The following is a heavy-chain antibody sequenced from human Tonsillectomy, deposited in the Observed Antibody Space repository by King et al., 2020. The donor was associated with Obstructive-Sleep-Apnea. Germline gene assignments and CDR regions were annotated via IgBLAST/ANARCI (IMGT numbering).Heavy chain of an antibody. CDR2: VYYSGST. J-gene: IGHJ4*02. Sequence: QLQESGPGLVKPSETLSLTCTVSGGSXSSSDYYWGWIRQPPGKGLEWIGXVYYSGSTYYNPSLKSRVTISVDTSKNQFSLRVNSVTAADTAVYYCARHGSGWKLFDYWGQGSLVTVSS. CDR1: GGSXSSSDYY. D-gene: IGHD6-19*01. V-gene: IGHV4-39*01. CDR3: ARHGSGWKLFDY.